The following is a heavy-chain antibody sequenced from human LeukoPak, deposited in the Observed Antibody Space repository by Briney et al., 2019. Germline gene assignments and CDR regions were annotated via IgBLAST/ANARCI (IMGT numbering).Heavy chain of an antibody. J-gene: IGHJ4*02. CDR2: ISYDGSNK. V-gene: IGHV3-30-3*01. CDR3: ARDFAYGDYARGG. CDR1: GFTFSSYA. Sequence: PGGSLRLSCAASGFTFSSYAMHWVRQAPGKGLEWVAVISYDGSNKYYADSVKGRFTISRDNSKNTLYLQMNSLRAEDTAVYYCARDFAYGDYARGGWGQGTLVTVSS. D-gene: IGHD4-17*01.